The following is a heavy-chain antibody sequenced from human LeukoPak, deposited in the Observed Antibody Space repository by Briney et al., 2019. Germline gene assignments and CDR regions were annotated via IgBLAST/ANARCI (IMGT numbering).Heavy chain of an antibody. D-gene: IGHD3-22*01. J-gene: IGHJ4*02. Sequence: SETLSLTCTVSGGSISSGTFYWTWIRQPPGKGLEWIGYIYHSGSTYYSPSLKSRVTMSVDKSKNQFSLKVNSVTAADTAVYYCARLDKGINAAHFDYWGQGTLVTVSS. CDR3: ARLDKGINAAHFDY. CDR1: GGSISSGTFY. V-gene: IGHV4-30-2*01. CDR2: IYHSGST.